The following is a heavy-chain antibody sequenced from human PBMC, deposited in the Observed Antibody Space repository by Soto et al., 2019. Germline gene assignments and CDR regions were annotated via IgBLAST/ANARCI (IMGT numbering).Heavy chain of an antibody. J-gene: IGHJ4*02. CDR1: GFTFSTYD. D-gene: IGHD6-19*01. V-gene: IGHV3-13*01. CDR3: AREIWDSHSSGWSLYY. Sequence: EVQLVESGGGLVQPGGSLRLSCAASGFTFSTYDFHWVGQATGKGLEWVSAIGVGGDTYYAASVKGRFTISRENAKNSFYLQINSLRAGDTAVYYCAREIWDSHSSGWSLYYWGRGALVTVSS. CDR2: IGVGGDT.